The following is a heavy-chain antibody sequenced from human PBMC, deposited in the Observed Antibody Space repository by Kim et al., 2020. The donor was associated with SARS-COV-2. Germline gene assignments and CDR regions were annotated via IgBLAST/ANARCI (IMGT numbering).Heavy chain of an antibody. CDR2: IYYSGST. Sequence: SETLSLTCTVSGGSISSSSYYWGWIRQPPGKGLEWIGSIYYSGSTYYNPSLKSRVTISVDTSKNQFSLKLSSVTAADTAVYYCARVPTKGIAARAYWYF. CDR1: GGSISSSSYY. D-gene: IGHD6-6*01. V-gene: IGHV4-39*07. J-gene: IGHJ2*01. CDR3: ARVPTKGIAARAYWYF.